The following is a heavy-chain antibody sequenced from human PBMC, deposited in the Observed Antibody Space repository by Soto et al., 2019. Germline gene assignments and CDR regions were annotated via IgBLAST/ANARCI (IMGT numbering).Heavy chain of an antibody. CDR1: GFTFSGSA. Sequence: GGSLRLSCAASGFTFSGSAMHWVRQASGKGLEWVGRIRSKANSYATAYAASVKGRFTISRDDSKNTAYLQMNSLKTEDTAVYYCTNHGEPLEWPDHGDYYYDYKDVWGKGTTVTVSS. D-gene: IGHD3-3*01. V-gene: IGHV3-73*01. CDR3: TNHGEPLEWPDHGDYYYDYKDV. CDR2: IRSKANSYAT. J-gene: IGHJ6*03.